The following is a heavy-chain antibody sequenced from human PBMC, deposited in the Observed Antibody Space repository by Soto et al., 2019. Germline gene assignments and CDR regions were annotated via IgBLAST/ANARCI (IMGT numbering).Heavy chain of an antibody. CDR3: AKDEGVGGTLGLFDY. CDR2: MSSDGSKI. Sequence: QVQPVESGGGAVQPGASLRLSCVASGFDFTYYALHWVRQAPGKGLESVAVMSSDGSKIHHTDSVKGRFTISRDNSKNTLYLQMNSLRTEDTAVYFCAKDEGVGGTLGLFDYWGQGTLVSVSS. D-gene: IGHD1-26*01. J-gene: IGHJ4*02. CDR1: GFDFTYYA. V-gene: IGHV3-30*18.